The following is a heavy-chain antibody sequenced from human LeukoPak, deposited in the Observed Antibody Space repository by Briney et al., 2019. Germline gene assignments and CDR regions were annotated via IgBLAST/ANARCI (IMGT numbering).Heavy chain of an antibody. D-gene: IGHD4-11*01. CDR1: GFTFSGSA. CDR2: IRSKANSYAT. Sequence: GGSLRLSCAASGFTFSGSAMHWVRQASGKGLEWVGRIRSKANSYATAYAAPVKGRFTISRDDSKNTAYLQINSLETEDTAVYYCARYSVENAFDIWGQGTKVTVSS. J-gene: IGHJ3*02. CDR3: ARYSVENAFDI. V-gene: IGHV3-73*01.